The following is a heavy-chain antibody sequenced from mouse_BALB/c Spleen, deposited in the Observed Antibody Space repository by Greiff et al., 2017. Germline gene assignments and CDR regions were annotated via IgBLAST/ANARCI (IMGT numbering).Heavy chain of an antibody. CDR1: GFSLTSYG. D-gene: IGHD1-1*01. CDR3: ARSPLLLRYLYYAMDY. Sequence: VKVVESGPGLVQPSQSLSITCTVSGFSLTSYGVHWVRQSPGKGLEWLGVIWSGGSTDYNAAFISRLSISKDNSKSQVFFKMNSLQANDTAIYYCARSPLLLRYLYYAMDYWGQGTSVTVSS. J-gene: IGHJ4*01. CDR2: IWSGGST. V-gene: IGHV2-2*02.